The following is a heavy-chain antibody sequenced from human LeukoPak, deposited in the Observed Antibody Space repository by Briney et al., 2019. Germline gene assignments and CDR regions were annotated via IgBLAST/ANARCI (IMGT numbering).Heavy chain of an antibody. Sequence: AGGSLRLSCAASGFTVSSNYMNWVRQAPGKGLEWVSGIYSGGSTYYADSVKGRFTISRDNSKNTLYLQMNSLRAEDTAVYYCARDAYDSSGYSRLDYWGQGTLVTVSS. CDR3: ARDAYDSSGYSRLDY. CDR1: GFTVSSNY. CDR2: IYSGGST. D-gene: IGHD3-22*01. J-gene: IGHJ4*02. V-gene: IGHV3-53*01.